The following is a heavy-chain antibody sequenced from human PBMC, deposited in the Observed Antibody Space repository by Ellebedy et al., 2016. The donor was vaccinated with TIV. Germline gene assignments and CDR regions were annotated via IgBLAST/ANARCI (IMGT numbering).Heavy chain of an antibody. CDR1: GGSINTYY. Sequence: SETLSLTCTVSGGSINTYYWSWIRQPPGKGLEYIGYVHYTGSTNYNPSLKSRVTLSVDSFKNQFSLKLNSVTAADTTVYYCARDSKKGWAFDIWGQGTMVTVSS. J-gene: IGHJ3*02. CDR2: VHYTGST. D-gene: IGHD6-19*01. CDR3: ARDSKKGWAFDI. V-gene: IGHV4-59*12.